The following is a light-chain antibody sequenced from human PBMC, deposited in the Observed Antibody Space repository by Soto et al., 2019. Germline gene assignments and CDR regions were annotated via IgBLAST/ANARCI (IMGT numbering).Light chain of an antibody. J-gene: IGKJ1*01. CDR2: DAS. Sequence: DIQMTQSPSTLSASVGDRVTITCRASQSISSWLAWYQQKPGKAPKLLIYDASSLESGVPSRFSGSGSGTAVALTSSVPHNDDVATYSCQQYNSYSQTFGQGTKVEIK. CDR3: QQYNSYSQT. CDR1: QSISSW. V-gene: IGKV1-5*01.